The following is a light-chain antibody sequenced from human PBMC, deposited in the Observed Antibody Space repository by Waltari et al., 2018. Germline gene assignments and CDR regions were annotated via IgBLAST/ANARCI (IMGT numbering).Light chain of an antibody. J-gene: IGLJ3*02. CDR1: ALPTPY. V-gene: IGLV3-25*03. CDR3: QSSDSSATWV. Sequence: SYALTQLPSVSVSPGQTARITCSGDALPTPYVYWYQQKSGQAPVLVKYKDNKRPSGIPGRCSGSTSGTTKALTISGVQAEDEADYYCQSSDSSATWVFGGGTKLTVL. CDR2: KDN.